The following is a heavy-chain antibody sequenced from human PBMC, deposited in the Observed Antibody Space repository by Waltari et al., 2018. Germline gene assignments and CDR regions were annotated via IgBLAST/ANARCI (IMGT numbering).Heavy chain of an antibody. D-gene: IGHD1-26*01. CDR3: VRGLYSGSFDVYDH. CDR2: LTWNSDTI. J-gene: IGHJ4*02. Sequence: EGQLVESGGGLVQPGRSLRLSCAASGFTFYDFSLHWVRQVPGKGLEWVASLTWNSDTIYYADSVKGRFTVSRDNAKKSLYLQMNSLRPEDRALYYCVRGLYSGSFDVYDHWGQGALVTVSS. CDR1: GFTFYDFS. V-gene: IGHV3-9*01.